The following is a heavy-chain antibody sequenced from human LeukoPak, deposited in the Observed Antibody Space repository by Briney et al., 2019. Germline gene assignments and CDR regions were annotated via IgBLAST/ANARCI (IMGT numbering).Heavy chain of an antibody. J-gene: IGHJ6*02. CDR2: IYYSGST. Sequence: PSETLSLTCTVSGGSISSSSCYWGWIRQPPGKGLEWIGSIYYSGSTYYNPSLKSRVTISVDTSKNQFSLKLSSVTAADTAVYYCARHEGYCSSTSCYQLYYGMDVWGQGTTVTVSS. V-gene: IGHV4-39*01. D-gene: IGHD2-2*01. CDR3: ARHEGYCSSTSCYQLYYGMDV. CDR1: GGSISSSSCY.